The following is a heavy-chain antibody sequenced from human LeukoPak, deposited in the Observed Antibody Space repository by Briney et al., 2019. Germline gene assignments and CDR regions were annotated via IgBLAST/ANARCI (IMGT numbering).Heavy chain of an antibody. CDR1: GFTFSSYW. CDR3: ARDPAPYSSSWFFDY. J-gene: IGHJ4*02. D-gene: IGHD6-13*01. Sequence: SGGSLRLSCAASGFTFSSYWMSWVRQAPGKGLEWVANIKQDGSEKYYVDSVKGRFTISRDSAKNSLYLQMNSLRAEDTAVYYCARDPAPYSSSWFFDYWGQGTLVTVSS. V-gene: IGHV3-7*01. CDR2: IKQDGSEK.